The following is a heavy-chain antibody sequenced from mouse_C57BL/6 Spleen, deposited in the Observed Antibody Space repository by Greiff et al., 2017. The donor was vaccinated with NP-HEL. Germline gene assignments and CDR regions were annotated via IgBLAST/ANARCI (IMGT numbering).Heavy chain of an antibody. CDR3: ARGYYGSSYGFAY. D-gene: IGHD1-1*01. V-gene: IGHV3-8*01. J-gene: IGHJ3*01. Sequence: EVMLVESGPGLAKPSQTLSLTCSVTGYSITSDYWNWIRKFPGNKLEYMGYISYSGSTYYNPSLKSRISITRYTSKNQYYLQLNSVTTEDTATYYCARGYYGSSYGFAYWGQGTLVTVSA. CDR1: GYSITSDY. CDR2: ISYSGST.